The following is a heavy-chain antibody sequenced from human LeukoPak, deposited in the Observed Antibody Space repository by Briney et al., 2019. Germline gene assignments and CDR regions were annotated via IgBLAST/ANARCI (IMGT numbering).Heavy chain of an antibody. Sequence: GGSLRLSCAASGFTFSSYTMRWVRQAPGKGLEWVSAISGSGDSTYYADSVKGRFTISRDNSKNTLYLQMNSLRAEDTAVYYCAKPDYSSTSCYTLDSWGQGTLVTVSS. V-gene: IGHV3-23*01. D-gene: IGHD2-2*02. CDR1: GFTFSSYT. J-gene: IGHJ4*02. CDR2: ISGSGDST. CDR3: AKPDYSSTSCYTLDS.